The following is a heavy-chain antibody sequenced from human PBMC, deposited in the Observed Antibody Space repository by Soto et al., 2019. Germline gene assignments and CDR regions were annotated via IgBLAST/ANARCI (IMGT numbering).Heavy chain of an antibody. D-gene: IGHD2-15*01. CDR1: GYTFTIYC. V-gene: IGHV1-18*01. J-gene: IGHJ4*02. CDR3: ARDCSGGSCYAQ. Sequence: ASVKVSCKASGYTFTIYCISWVRQAPGQGLEWMGWISAYNGNTNYAQKFQGRVTITTDTSTSTAYMELRSLRSDDTAVYYCARDCSGGSCYAQWGQGTLVTVSS. CDR2: ISAYNGNT.